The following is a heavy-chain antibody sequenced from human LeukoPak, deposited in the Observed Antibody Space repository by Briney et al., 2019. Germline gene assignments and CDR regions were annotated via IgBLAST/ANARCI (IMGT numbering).Heavy chain of an antibody. CDR2: IYYSGST. Sequence: SETLSLTCTVSGGSISSSSYYWGWIRQPPGKGLEWIGSIYYSGSTYYNPSLKSRVTISVDTSKNQFSLKLSSVTAADTAVYYCARDHGEEGGYHFDYWGQGTLVTVSS. CDR3: ARDHGEEGGYHFDY. V-gene: IGHV4-39*07. CDR1: GGSISSSSYY. J-gene: IGHJ4*02. D-gene: IGHD3-10*01.